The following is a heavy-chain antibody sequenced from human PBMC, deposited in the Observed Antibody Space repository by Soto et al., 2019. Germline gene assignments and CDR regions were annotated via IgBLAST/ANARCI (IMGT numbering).Heavy chain of an antibody. CDR1: GFTFSNFG. CDR3: VKGSEVARQELDH. D-gene: IGHD2-15*01. V-gene: IGHV3-30*18. J-gene: IGHJ4*02. Sequence: ESGGGVVQPGRSPRLSCAASGFTFSNFGMHWVRQAPGKGLEWVAAISSDGGDKYYSHSVKDRFTISRDNSKNTLFLQMNSLRVEDTAVYSCVKGSEVARQELDHWGQGILVTVSS. CDR2: ISSDGGDK.